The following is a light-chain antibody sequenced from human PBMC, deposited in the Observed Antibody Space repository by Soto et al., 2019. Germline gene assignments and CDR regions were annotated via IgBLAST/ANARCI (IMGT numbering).Light chain of an antibody. CDR2: KAS. CDR1: HSISSW. V-gene: IGKV1-5*03. Sequence: DIQRTQSRSTLSATVGERVKITFRSSHSISSWLAWYQHKPGKAPILLIYKASILESGVPSRFSGSGSGTDFTLTISSLQPDDFATYYCQQYKPFWTSGQGTTVDIK. CDR3: QQYKPFWT. J-gene: IGKJ1*01.